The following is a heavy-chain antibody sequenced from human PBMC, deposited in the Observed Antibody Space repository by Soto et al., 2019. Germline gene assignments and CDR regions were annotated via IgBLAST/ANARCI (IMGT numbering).Heavy chain of an antibody. D-gene: IGHD3-10*01. CDR1: GGSIRSYY. CDR2: IYYSGST. V-gene: IGHV4-59*01. CDR3: ARDRYYGSGSSKGYGMDV. Sequence: QVQLQESGPGLLKPSETLSLTCTVSGGSIRSYYWSWIRQPPWKGLEGIGYIYYSGSTNYNPSLKSRVTISVDTSKNQFSLKLSSVTAADTAVYYCARDRYYGSGSSKGYGMDVWGQGTTVTVSS. J-gene: IGHJ6*02.